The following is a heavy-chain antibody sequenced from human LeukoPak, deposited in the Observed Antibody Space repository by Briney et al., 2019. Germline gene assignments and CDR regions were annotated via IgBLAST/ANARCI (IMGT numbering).Heavy chain of an antibody. CDR2: VDPEDGET. Sequence: ASVKVSCKVSGYTFTDYYMHRVQQAPGKGLEWMGLVDPEDGETIYAEKFQGRVTITADTSTDTAYMELSSLRSEDTAVYYCVHGIQLWLFDYWGQGTLVTVSS. CDR3: VHGIQLWLFDY. J-gene: IGHJ4*02. D-gene: IGHD5-18*01. V-gene: IGHV1-69-2*01. CDR1: GYTFTDYY.